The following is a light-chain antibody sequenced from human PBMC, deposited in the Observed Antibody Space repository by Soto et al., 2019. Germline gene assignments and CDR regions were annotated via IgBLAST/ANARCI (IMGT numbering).Light chain of an antibody. CDR3: LQYNGNPYS. Sequence: DIQMTQSPSSLSASVGDRVTITCRASQGIRTDLGWYQQKPGKAPKGLILAAFSLQSGVPSRFSGSGSGTEFTLTISSLQPEDFATYYCLQYNGNPYSFGQGTKLEIK. CDR2: AAF. V-gene: IGKV1-17*01. J-gene: IGKJ2*01. CDR1: QGIRTD.